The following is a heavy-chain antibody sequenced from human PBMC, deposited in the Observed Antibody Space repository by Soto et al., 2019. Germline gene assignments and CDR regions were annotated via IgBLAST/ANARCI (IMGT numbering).Heavy chain of an antibody. D-gene: IGHD6-6*01. Sequence: SVKVSCKASGGTLSSYAIRWVRQAPGQGLAWMGGIIPTSGSKNYARKFQGWVTMTEDMSMSTAYMELSRLRSDDTAVYYCALLEYSSLRPGFDPWGQGTLVTVSS. CDR1: GGTLSSYA. V-gene: IGHV1-69*06. CDR2: IIPTSGSK. J-gene: IGHJ5*02. CDR3: ALLEYSSLRPGFDP.